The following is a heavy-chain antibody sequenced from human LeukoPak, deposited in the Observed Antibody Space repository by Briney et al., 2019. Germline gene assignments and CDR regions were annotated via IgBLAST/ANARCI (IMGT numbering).Heavy chain of an antibody. Sequence: NPSETLSLTCTVSGGSISSYYWSWIRQPAGKGLEWIGRIYTSGSTNYNPSLKSRVTMSVDTSKNQFSLKLSSVTAADTAVYYCARHIVVVVAATLRWYFDLWGRGTLVTVSS. CDR2: IYTSGST. J-gene: IGHJ2*01. CDR1: GGSISSYY. CDR3: ARHIVVVVAATLRWYFDL. V-gene: IGHV4-4*07. D-gene: IGHD2-15*01.